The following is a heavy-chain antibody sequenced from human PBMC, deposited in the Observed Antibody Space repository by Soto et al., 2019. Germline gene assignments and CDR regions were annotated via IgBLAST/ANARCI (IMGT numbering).Heavy chain of an antibody. CDR3: ARASSSSSAADY. D-gene: IGHD6-6*01. J-gene: IGHJ4*02. V-gene: IGHV4-31*03. Sequence: QVQLQESGPGLVKPSQTLSLTCSVSGESISSGGYYWSWIRHHPGKGLEWIGYIYDSESAYYNPSLKIRVTISRDTSKNHFAMRLSSVTAADTAVYYCARASSSSSAADYWGQGTLATVSS. CDR2: IYDSESA. CDR1: GESISSGGYY.